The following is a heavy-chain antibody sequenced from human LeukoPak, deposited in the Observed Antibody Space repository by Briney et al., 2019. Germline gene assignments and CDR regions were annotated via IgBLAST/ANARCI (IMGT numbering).Heavy chain of an antibody. CDR3: MAGVGWQSDY. Sequence: GGSLRLSXVASGLTFNTYWMNWIRQAPGKGPEWVANIKKDGSETYYVESVKGRFTISRDNAKNSVYLQMNSLRVEDTAVYYCMAGVGWQSDYWGQGTLVTVSS. CDR1: GLTFNTYW. D-gene: IGHD3-3*01. V-gene: IGHV3-7*01. CDR2: IKKDGSET. J-gene: IGHJ4*02.